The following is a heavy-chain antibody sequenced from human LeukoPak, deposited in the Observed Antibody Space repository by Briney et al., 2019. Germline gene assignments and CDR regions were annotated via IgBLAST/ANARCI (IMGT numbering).Heavy chain of an antibody. CDR3: ARLMVRGKWFDP. V-gene: IGHV1-2*02. CDR2: INPNSGGT. CDR1: GYTFTSYA. Sequence: ASVKVSCKASGYTFTSYAMNWVRQAPGQGLEWMGWINPNSGGTNYAQKFQGRVTMTRDTSISTAYMELSRLRSDDTAVYYCARLMVRGKWFDPWGQGTLVTVSS. D-gene: IGHD3-10*01. J-gene: IGHJ5*02.